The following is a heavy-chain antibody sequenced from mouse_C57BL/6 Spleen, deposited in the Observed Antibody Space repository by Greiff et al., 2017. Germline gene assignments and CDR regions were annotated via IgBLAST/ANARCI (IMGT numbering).Heavy chain of an antibody. J-gene: IGHJ1*03. CDR2: INPNNGGT. V-gene: IGHV1-18*01. CDR1: GYTFTDYN. Sequence: VQLQQSGPELVKPGASVKIPCKASGYTFTDYNMDWVKQSHGKSLEWIGDINPNNGGTIYNQKFKGKATLTVDKSSSTAYMELRSLTSEDTAVYYCARKDYSNSWWYFDVWGTGTTVTVSS. D-gene: IGHD2-5*01. CDR3: ARKDYSNSWWYFDV.